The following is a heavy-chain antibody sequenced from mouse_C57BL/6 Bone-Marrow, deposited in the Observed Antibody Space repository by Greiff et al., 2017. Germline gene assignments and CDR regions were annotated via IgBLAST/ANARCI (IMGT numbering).Heavy chain of an antibody. CDR2: FYPSDSYT. V-gene: IGHV1-50*01. CDR1: GYTFTSYW. J-gene: IGHJ2*01. Sequence: QVQLKQPGAELVKPGASVKLSCKASGYTFTSYWLQWVKQRPGQGLEWIGEFYPSDSYTNYNQKFKGKATLTVDTSSSTAYMQLSSLTSEDSAVYCCALYYGNYWGQGTTLTVSS. D-gene: IGHD2-1*01. CDR3: ALYYGNY.